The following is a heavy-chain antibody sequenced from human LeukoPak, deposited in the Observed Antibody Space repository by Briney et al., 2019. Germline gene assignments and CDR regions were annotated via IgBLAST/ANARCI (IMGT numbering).Heavy chain of an antibody. CDR1: GYTFTGYY. D-gene: IGHD6-19*01. J-gene: IGHJ4*02. CDR3: ARDRSSGWYEHQFDY. CDR2: INPNSGGT. V-gene: IGHV1-2*06. Sequence: ASVKVSCKASGYTFTGYYMHWVRQAPGQGLEWMGRINPNSGGTNYAQKFQGRVTMTRDTSISTAYMELSRLRSDDTAVYYCARDRSSGWYEHQFDYWGQGTLVTVSS.